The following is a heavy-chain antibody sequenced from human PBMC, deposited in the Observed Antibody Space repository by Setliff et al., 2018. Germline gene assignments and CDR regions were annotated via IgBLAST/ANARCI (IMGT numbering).Heavy chain of an antibody. CDR2: ISAYNGNT. CDR3: ARVLFHCSSTSCYLDAFDI. Sequence: ASVKVSCKASGYTFTSYGISWVRQAPGQGLEWMGWISAYNGNTDYAQKLQGRVTMTTDTSTSTAYMELRSLRSDDTAVYYCARVLFHCSSTSCYLDAFDIWGQGTMVTVSS. J-gene: IGHJ3*02. V-gene: IGHV1-18*01. CDR1: GYTFTSYG. D-gene: IGHD2-2*01.